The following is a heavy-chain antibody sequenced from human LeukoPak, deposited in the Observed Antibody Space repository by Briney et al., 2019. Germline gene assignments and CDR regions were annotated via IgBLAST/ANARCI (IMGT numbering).Heavy chain of an antibody. D-gene: IGHD6-13*01. J-gene: IGHJ4*02. CDR1: GFXFSYVW. V-gene: IGHV3-23*01. CDR3: AKTYTNSWYSFDC. Sequence: GGSLRLSCAASGFXFSYVWVSWVRQAPGKGLEWVSPISAAGDTTYYADSLKGRFTISRDNANNMVYLQMDSLGAEDTALYYCAKTYTNSWYSFDCWGQGTLVTVSS. CDR2: ISAAGDTT.